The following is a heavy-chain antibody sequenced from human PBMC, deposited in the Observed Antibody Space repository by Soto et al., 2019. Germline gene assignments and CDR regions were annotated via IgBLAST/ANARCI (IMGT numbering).Heavy chain of an antibody. D-gene: IGHD3-3*01. J-gene: IGHJ6*02. CDR3: AQSPSSGYSYYFHYGMDV. CDR1: GFTFSTFG. V-gene: IGHV3-30*18. Sequence: GGSLRLSXAASGFTFSTFGIHWVRQAPGKGLEWVATISYDATNTHYADSVKGRFTISRDNSKNTLYLQINSLRVEDTAVYYCAQSPSSGYSYYFHYGMDVWGQGTTVTVSS. CDR2: ISYDATNT.